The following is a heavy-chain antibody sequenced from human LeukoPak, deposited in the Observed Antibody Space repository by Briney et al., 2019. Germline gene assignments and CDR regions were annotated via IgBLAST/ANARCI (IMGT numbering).Heavy chain of an antibody. J-gene: IGHJ4*02. V-gene: IGHV5-51*01. CDR2: IYPGDSDI. Sequence: GESLKISCKGSGYSFTTYWIAWVRQMPGKGPEWMGIIYPGDSDIRYSPSFQGQVTISVDKSISTAYLQWSSLKASDTAMYYCARRAYSGCEFDYWGQGTLVTVSS. D-gene: IGHD5-12*01. CDR1: GYSFTTYW. CDR3: ARRAYSGCEFDY.